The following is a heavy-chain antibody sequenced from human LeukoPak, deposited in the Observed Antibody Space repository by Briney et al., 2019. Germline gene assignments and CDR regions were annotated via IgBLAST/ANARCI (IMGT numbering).Heavy chain of an antibody. J-gene: IGHJ4*02. CDR1: GGSFSGYY. V-gene: IGHV4-34*01. D-gene: IGHD6-13*01. CDR3: ARSFSYSSSWPFGY. Sequence: PSETLSLTCAVYGGSFSGYYWSWIRQPPGKGLEWIGEINHSGSTNYNPSLKSRVTISVDTSKNQFSLKLSSVTAADTAVYYRARSFSYSSSWPFGYWGQGTLVTVSS. CDR2: INHSGST.